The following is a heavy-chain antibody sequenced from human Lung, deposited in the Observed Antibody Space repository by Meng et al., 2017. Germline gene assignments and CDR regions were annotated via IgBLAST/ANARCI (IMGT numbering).Heavy chain of an antibody. CDR3: TKNDFYCLGY. Sequence: GPGLVKPSGPLSLTCAVSGGSISSDNWWSWVRQPTGKGLKWIGEIYHSGSTNYNPSLKSRITISVDKPKNQFSLTLSSVTAADTAVYYCTKNDFYCLGYWGQGTLVTVSS. D-gene: IGHD2-21*01. V-gene: IGHV4-4*02. J-gene: IGHJ4*02. CDR2: IYHSGST. CDR1: GGSISSDNW.